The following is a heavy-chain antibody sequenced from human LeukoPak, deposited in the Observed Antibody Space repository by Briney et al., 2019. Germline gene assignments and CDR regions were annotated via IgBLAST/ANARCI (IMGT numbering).Heavy chain of an antibody. D-gene: IGHD2-15*01. J-gene: IGHJ4*02. CDR2: ISSSGSTI. CDR1: GFTFSSYE. Sequence: PGGSLRLSCAASGFTFSSYEMNWVRQAPGKGLEWVSYISSSGSTIYYADSVKGRFTISRDNAKNSLYLQMNSLRAEDTAVYYCAKDGGYCSGGSCYETHYFDYWGQGTLVTVSS. V-gene: IGHV3-48*03. CDR3: AKDGGYCSGGSCYETHYFDY.